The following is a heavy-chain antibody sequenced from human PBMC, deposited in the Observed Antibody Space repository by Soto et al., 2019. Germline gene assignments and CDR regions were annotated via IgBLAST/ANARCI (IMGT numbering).Heavy chain of an antibody. CDR1: GFTLRGYW. D-gene: IGHD2-2*03. Sequence: EVQLVESGGGLVQPGGSLRLSCAASGFTLRGYWMHWVRQAPGKGLVWVSRINSDGSSTSYADSVKVRFTISRDNAKNMLNLQMNPLRAEAPAVYYCAKDGWLCQLDYWGQGTLVTASS. CDR3: AKDGWLCQLDY. V-gene: IGHV3-74*01. CDR2: INSDGSST. J-gene: IGHJ4*02.